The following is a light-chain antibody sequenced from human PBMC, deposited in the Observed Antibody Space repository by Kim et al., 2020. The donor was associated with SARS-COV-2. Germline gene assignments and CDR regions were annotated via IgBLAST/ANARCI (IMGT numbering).Light chain of an antibody. CDR1: QSVNSN. J-gene: IGKJ1*01. CDR3: QQYDDWPPWT. V-gene: IGKV3-15*01. Sequence: SPGETATLSCRATQSVNSNVAWYQQKPGQAPRLLIYDASTRATDIPARFSGSGSGTDFTLTISSRQSEDLAIYHCQQYDDWPPWTFGQGTKVDIK. CDR2: DAS.